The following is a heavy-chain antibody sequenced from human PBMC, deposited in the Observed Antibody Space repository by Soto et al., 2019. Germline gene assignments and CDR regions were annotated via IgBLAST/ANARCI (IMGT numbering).Heavy chain of an antibody. CDR3: EKAQFSGNDVALNLDS. D-gene: IGHD5-12*01. CDR2: ITDRT. J-gene: IGHJ4*02. Sequence: EVQLLQSGGALVQPGGSLRLSCAASGFHFVTYAMALVRQARGKGLGWVSGITDRTYYADAVKGRSTTSRDNPKNTLYLQMNSLRSDDKAVYYSEKAQFSGNDVALNLDSWGQGTLVTVAS. CDR1: GFHFVTYA. V-gene: IGHV3-23*01.